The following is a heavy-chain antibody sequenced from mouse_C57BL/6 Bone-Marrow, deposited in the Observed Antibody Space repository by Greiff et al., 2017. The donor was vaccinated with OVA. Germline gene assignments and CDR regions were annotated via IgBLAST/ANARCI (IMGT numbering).Heavy chain of an antibody. J-gene: IGHJ1*03. CDR2: ISSGGSYT. CDR3: ARHEEAYWYFDV. V-gene: IGHV5-6*01. CDR1: GFTFSSYG. Sequence: EVKLMESGGDLVKPGGSLKLSCAASGFTFSSYGMSWVRQTPDKRLEWVATISSGGSYTYYPDSVKGRFTISRDNAKNTLYLQMSSLKSEDTAMYYCARHEEAYWYFDVWGTGTTVTVAS. D-gene: IGHD3-2*02.